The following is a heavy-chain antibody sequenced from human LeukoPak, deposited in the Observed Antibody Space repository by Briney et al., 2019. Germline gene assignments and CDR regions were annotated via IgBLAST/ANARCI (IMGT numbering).Heavy chain of an antibody. V-gene: IGHV4-59*01. CDR3: ARGSMSGRPDNWFDP. Sequence: PSETLSLTYTVSGGSISSYYWSWIRQPPGRGLEWIGYIYYSGSTNYNPSLKSRVTISVDTPKDQLSLKLSSVTAADTAVYYCARGSMSGRPDNWFDPWGQGIRVTVSS. CDR1: GGSISSYY. D-gene: IGHD6-6*01. J-gene: IGHJ5*02. CDR2: IYYSGST.